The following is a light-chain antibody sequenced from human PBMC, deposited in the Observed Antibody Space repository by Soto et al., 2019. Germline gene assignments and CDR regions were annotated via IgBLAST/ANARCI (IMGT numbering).Light chain of an antibody. CDR3: QQSYRTPYT. CDR2: ASS. J-gene: IGKJ2*01. V-gene: IGKV1-39*01. CDR1: QGISTY. Sequence: DIQMTQSPSSLSASVGDRATITCRASQGISTYLIWYQQRQGKAPTLLIYASSNLVSGVPSRFTGSGSGTEFTLTISSLQPEDFATYYCQQSYRTPYTFGQGTKLETK.